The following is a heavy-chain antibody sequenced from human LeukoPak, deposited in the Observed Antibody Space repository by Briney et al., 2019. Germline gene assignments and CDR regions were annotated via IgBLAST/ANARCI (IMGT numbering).Heavy chain of an antibody. CDR1: GYTFTSYG. CDR2: ISAYNGNT. CDR3: ARDWEDIVVVPAADETYNWFDP. V-gene: IGHV1-18*04. Sequence: ASVNVSCKASGYTFTSYGISWVRQAPGQRLEWMGWISAYNGNTNYAQKLQGRVTMTTDTSTSTAYMELRSLRSDDTAVYYCARDWEDIVVVPAADETYNWFDPWGQGTLVTVSS. J-gene: IGHJ5*02. D-gene: IGHD2-2*01.